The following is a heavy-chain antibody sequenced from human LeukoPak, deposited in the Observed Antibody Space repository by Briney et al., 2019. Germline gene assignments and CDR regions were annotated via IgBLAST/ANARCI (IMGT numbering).Heavy chain of an antibody. J-gene: IGHJ4*02. Sequence: SETLSLTCTVSGGSISSSSYYWGWIRQPPGKGLERNGNIDYSGSTYYNPSLKSRVTISVDTSKNQFSLQLSSVTAAETAVYYCARGDSSSYLTPDRRRGRLDYWGQGTLVTVSS. V-gene: IGHV4-39*07. D-gene: IGHD6-6*01. CDR1: GGSISSSSYY. CDR3: ARGDSSSYLTPDRRRGRLDY. CDR2: IDYSGST.